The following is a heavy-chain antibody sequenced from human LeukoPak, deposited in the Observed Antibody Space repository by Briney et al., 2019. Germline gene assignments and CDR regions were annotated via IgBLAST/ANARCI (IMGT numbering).Heavy chain of an antibody. D-gene: IGHD6-13*01. CDR1: GYSFTSYW. CDR2: IYPGDSDT. V-gene: IGHV5-51*01. J-gene: IGHJ2*01. CDR3: ARLRYEWSAAAGLEPGYFDL. Sequence: GESLKISCKGSGYSFTSYWIGWVRQMPGKGLEWMGIIYPGDSDTRYSPSFQGQVTISADKSISTAYLQWSSLKASDTAMYYCARLRYEWSAAAGLEPGYFDLWGRGTLVTVSS.